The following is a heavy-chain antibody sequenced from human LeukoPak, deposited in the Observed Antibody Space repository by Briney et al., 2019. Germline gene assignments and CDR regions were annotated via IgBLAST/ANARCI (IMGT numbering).Heavy chain of an antibody. V-gene: IGHV4-59*01. D-gene: IGHD3-10*01. J-gene: IGHJ4*01. CDR2: IYYTGST. CDR3: AATDYYGSGSRFDY. Sequence: PSETLSLTCTVSGGSISSYYWSWIRQPPGKGLEWIGYIYYTGSTNYNPSLKSRVTISVDTSKNQFSLKLSSVTAADTAVYYCAATDYYGSGSRFDYWGQEPWSPSPQ. CDR1: GGSISSYY.